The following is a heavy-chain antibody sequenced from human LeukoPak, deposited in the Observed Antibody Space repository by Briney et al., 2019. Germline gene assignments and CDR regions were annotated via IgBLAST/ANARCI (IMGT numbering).Heavy chain of an antibody. Sequence: GGSLRLSCAVSGFIVSSNYMSWVRQAPGKELEWVSVIYSGGSTHYADSVKGRFTISRDNSENTLFPQMNSLRAEDTAVYYCARADGTGGPYDYWGQGTLVTVSS. CDR1: GFIVSSNY. CDR2: IYSGGST. J-gene: IGHJ4*02. V-gene: IGHV3-53*01. D-gene: IGHD3/OR15-3a*01. CDR3: ARADGTGGPYDY.